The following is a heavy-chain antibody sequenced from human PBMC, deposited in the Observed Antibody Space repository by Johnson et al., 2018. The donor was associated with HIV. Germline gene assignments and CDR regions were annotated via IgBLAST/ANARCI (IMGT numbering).Heavy chain of an antibody. CDR1: GFTFSSYG. V-gene: IGHV3-33*08. CDR2: IWYDGDNK. D-gene: IGHD3-16*01. CDR3: VCDCLRLLDAFDI. Sequence: QVQLVESGGGVVQPGRSLRLSCAASGFTFSSYGMHWVRQAPGKGLQWVAVIWYDGDNKYYADSVKGRFTSSRNNSINTQYLQMNSLRAEDTAEYYCVCDCLRLLDAFDIWGKGTMVTVSS. J-gene: IGHJ3*02.